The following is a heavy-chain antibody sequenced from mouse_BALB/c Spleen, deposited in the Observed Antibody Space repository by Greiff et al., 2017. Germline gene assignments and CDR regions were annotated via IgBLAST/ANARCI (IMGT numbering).Heavy chain of an antibody. J-gene: IGHJ3*01. CDR1: GFSLTSYS. CDR2: IWSGGST. V-gene: IGHV2-2*02. D-gene: IGHD2-1*01. CDR3: ARLYGN. Sequence: VQLQQSGPGLVQPSQSLSITCTVSGFSLTSYSVHWVRQSPGKGLEWLGVIWSGGSTDYNAAFISRLSISKDNSKSQVFFKMNSLQANDTAIYFCARLYGNWGQGTLVTVSA.